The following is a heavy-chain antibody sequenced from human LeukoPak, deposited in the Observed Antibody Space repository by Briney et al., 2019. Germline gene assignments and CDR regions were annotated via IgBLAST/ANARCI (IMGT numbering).Heavy chain of an antibody. CDR3: ARDRDPFHDSSGYLFDY. Sequence: ASVKVSCKASGGTFSSYAISWVRQAPGQGLEWMGGIIPIFGTANYAQKFQGRVTITADESTSTAYMELSSLRFEDTAVYYCARDRDPFHDSSGYLFDYWGQGTLVTVSS. J-gene: IGHJ4*02. D-gene: IGHD3-22*01. CDR2: IIPIFGTA. V-gene: IGHV1-69*13. CDR1: GGTFSSYA.